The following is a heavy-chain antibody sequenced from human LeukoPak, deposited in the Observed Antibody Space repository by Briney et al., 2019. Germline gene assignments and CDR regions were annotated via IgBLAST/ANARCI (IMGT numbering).Heavy chain of an antibody. CDR2: IKSKTDGGTT. D-gene: IGHD6-19*01. CDR3: TTAPRWQWPEAFDY. Sequence: PGGSLRLSCAASGFTFSSYSMNWVRQAPGKGLEWVGRIKSKTDGGTTDYAAPVKGRFTISRDDSKNTLYLQMNSLKTEDTAVYYCTTAPRWQWPEAFDYWGQGTLVTVSS. J-gene: IGHJ4*02. CDR1: GFTFSSYS. V-gene: IGHV3-15*07.